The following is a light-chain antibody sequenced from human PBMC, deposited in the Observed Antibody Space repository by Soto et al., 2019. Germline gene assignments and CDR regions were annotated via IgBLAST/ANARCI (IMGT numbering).Light chain of an antibody. V-gene: IGLV1-44*01. Sequence: QSALTQPPSASGTPGQRVTISASGSSANIGSNPVSWYQQRPGTAPKLLIYDNDERPSGVPVRFSGSKSATSASLAISGLQSEDEGDYYCATWDDSRNGYVFXPGTKLTVL. CDR2: DND. CDR3: ATWDDSRNGYV. J-gene: IGLJ1*01. CDR1: SANIGSNP.